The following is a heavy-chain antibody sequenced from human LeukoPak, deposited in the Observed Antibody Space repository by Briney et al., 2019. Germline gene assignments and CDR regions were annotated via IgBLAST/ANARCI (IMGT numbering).Heavy chain of an antibody. J-gene: IGHJ6*02. Sequence: GRSLRLSCAASGLTFDDYAMHWVRQAPGKGLEWVSGISWNRGSIGYADSVKGRFTISRDNAKNSLYLQMNSLRAEDTALYYCAKGDSWSGYSVGMDVWGQGTTVTVSS. CDR3: AKGDSWSGYSVGMDV. V-gene: IGHV3-9*01. CDR2: ISWNRGSI. D-gene: IGHD3-3*01. CDR1: GLTFDDYA.